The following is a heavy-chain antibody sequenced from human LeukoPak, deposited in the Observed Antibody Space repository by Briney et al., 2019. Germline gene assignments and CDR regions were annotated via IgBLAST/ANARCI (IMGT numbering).Heavy chain of an antibody. V-gene: IGHV3-30-3*01. J-gene: IGHJ4*02. D-gene: IGHD6-25*01. CDR1: GFTFSSYA. CDR3: ARVPSPATRESLPDY. Sequence: PGGSLRLSCAASGFTFSSYAMHWVRQAPGKGLEWVAVISYDGSNKYYADSVKGRFTISRDNSKNTLYLQMNSLRAEDTAVYYCARVPSPATRESLPDYWGQGTLVTVSS. CDR2: ISYDGSNK.